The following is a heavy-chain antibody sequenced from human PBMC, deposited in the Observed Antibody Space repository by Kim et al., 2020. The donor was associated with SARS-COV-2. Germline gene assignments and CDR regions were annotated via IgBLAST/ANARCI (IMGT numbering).Heavy chain of an antibody. CDR2: IIPIFGTA. CDR1: GGTFSSYA. D-gene: IGHD6-19*01. V-gene: IGHV1-69*13. J-gene: IGHJ3*02. Sequence: SVKVSCKASGGTFSSYAISWVRQAPGQGLEWMGGIIPIFGTANYAQKFQGRVTITADESTSTAYMELSSLRSEDTAVYYCARGGVAGNGDDAFDIWGQGTMVTVSS. CDR3: ARGGVAGNGDDAFDI.